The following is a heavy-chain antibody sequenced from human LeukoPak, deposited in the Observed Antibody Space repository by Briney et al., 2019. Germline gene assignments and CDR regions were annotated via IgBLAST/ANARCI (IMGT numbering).Heavy chain of an antibody. CDR2: IYYSGST. Sequence: SETLSLTCTVSGGSISSSSYYWGWIRQPPGKGLEWIGSIYYSGSTYYNPSLKSRVTISVDTSKNQFSLKLSSVTAADTAVYYCARVDDSSGYYYVGYFDYWGQGTLVTVSS. D-gene: IGHD3-22*01. CDR3: ARVDDSSGYYYVGYFDY. J-gene: IGHJ4*02. CDR1: GGSISSSSYY. V-gene: IGHV4-39*07.